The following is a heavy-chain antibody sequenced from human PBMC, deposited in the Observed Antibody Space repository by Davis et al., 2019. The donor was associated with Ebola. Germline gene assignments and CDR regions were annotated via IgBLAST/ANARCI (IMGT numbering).Heavy chain of an antibody. CDR1: GGSISSYY. Sequence: MPSETLSLTCTVSGGSISSYYWSWIRQPPGKGLEWIGEINHSGSTNYNPSLKSRVTISVDTSKNQFSLKLSSVTAADTAVYYCARGRGYQKSNWFDPWGQGTLVTVSS. J-gene: IGHJ5*02. CDR3: ARGRGYQKSNWFDP. V-gene: IGHV4-34*01. CDR2: INHSGST. D-gene: IGHD5-12*01.